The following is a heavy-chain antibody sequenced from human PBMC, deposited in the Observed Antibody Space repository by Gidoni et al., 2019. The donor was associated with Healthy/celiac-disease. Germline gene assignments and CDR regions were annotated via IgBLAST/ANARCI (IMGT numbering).Heavy chain of an antibody. CDR3: AGLGSYYYDSSGYLDY. D-gene: IGHD3-22*01. V-gene: IGHV3-30*01. Sequence: QVQLLESGGGVVQPGRSLRLSCAASGFTFSSYAMHWVRQAPGKGLEWVAVISYDGSNKYYADSVKGRFTISRDNSKNTLYLQMNSLRAEDTAVYYCAGLGSYYYDSSGYLDYWGQGTLVTVSS. J-gene: IGHJ4*02. CDR1: GFTFSSYA. CDR2: ISYDGSNK.